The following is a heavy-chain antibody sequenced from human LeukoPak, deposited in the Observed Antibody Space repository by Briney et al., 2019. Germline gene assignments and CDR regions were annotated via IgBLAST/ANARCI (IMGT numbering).Heavy chain of an antibody. V-gene: IGHV5-51*01. CDR1: GYSFNTCW. CDR2: IYSGDSDT. D-gene: IGHD5-24*01. J-gene: IGHJ3*02. CDR3: ARKKEMGAFDI. Sequence: PGESLKISCKGSGYSFNTCWLGWVRQMPGKGLEWMGIIYSGDSDTRYSPSFQGQVTIPADKSISTAYLQWSSLKASDTAMYYCARKKEMGAFDIWGQGTMVTVSS.